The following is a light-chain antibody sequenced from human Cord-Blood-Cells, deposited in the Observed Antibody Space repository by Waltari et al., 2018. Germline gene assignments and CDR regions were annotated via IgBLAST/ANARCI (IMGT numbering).Light chain of an antibody. CDR2: GKN. V-gene: IGLV3-19*01. CDR1: SLRSCY. J-gene: IGLJ1*01. Sequence: SSEPTQAPAVSVAFGQTVRITCQGPSLRSCYASWYEHKPGQAAVFVIYGKNSSPSWIPDRFSGSSSGNTASLTITGAQAEDEADDYCNCRDSSGNHYVFGTGTKVTVL. CDR3: NCRDSSGNHYV.